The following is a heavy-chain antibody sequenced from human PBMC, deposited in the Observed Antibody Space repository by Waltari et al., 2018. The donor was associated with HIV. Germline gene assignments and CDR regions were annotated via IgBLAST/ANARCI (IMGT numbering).Heavy chain of an antibody. J-gene: IGHJ5*02. V-gene: IGHV4-39*01. CDR3: ARSPFTNVASTRKLGWLDP. CDR2: LYYRGTP. D-gene: IGHD3-16*01. Sequence: QVQLQESGPGLVKPSETLSLSCIVSHDSVTNNYYYWAWIRQSPGKGLEWIGSLYYRGTPFYNPSLRSRAAMSLDTSRKQFSLNLTSVTVADTAFYYCARSPFTNVASTRKLGWLDPWGQGKLVTGSS. CDR1: HDSVTNNYYY.